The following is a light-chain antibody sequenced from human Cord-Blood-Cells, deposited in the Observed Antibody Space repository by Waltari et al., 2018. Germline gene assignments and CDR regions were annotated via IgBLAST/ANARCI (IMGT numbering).Light chain of an antibody. CDR1: SSDVGGYNY. CDR2: DVS. CDR3: SSYTSSSTWV. V-gene: IGLV2-14*01. Sequence: QSALTQPAPVSGSPGLSITIACTGTSSDVGGYNYVPWYQQHPGKAPKLMIYDVSKPPSGVSNRFSGSKSGNTASLTISGLQAEDEADYYCSSYTSSSTWVFGGGTKLTVL. J-gene: IGLJ3*02.